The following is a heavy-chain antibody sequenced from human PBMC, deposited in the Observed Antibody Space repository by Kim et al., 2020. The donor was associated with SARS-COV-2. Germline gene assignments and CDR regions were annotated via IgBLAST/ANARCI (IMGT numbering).Heavy chain of an antibody. CDR3: ARGVTYYDY. D-gene: IGHD2-21*02. J-gene: IGHJ4*01. Sequence: GGSLRLSCAASGFMFSNHDMNWVRQAPGKGLEWVSSISGSGGTTYYPDSVKGRFTISRDNSKNTLYLQMNSLRADDTAVYYCARGVTYYDYWGHGTLVT. CDR1: GFMFSNHD. V-gene: IGHV3-23*01. CDR2: ISGSGGTT.